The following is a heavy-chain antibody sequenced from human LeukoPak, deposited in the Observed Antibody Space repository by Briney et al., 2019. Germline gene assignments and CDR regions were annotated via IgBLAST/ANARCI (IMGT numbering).Heavy chain of an antibody. CDR1: EFTFSNYG. CDR3: VKEPIIVAPSMLANWFDP. J-gene: IGHJ5*02. CDR2: VILDGSRK. Sequence: GGSLCLSCTASEFTFSNYGMRWVRQEPREGLVWGVAVILDGSRKFYTDSVQGRVTISGDNSKNTLYLQLDCLSVDDTAVYYCVKEPIIVAPSMLANWFDPWGQGTLVTVS. V-gene: IGHV3-30*18. D-gene: IGHD5-12*01.